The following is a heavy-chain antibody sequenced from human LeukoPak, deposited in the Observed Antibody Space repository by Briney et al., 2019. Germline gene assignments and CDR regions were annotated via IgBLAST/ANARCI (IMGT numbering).Heavy chain of an antibody. CDR2: IFYSGST. J-gene: IGHJ4*02. Sequence: SETLSLTCTVSGGSISSGDYYWSWIRQPPGKGLEWIGHIFYSGSTYYNPSLMRRLTISVDTSKNQFSLKLSSVTPADTAVYYCARERREGGSSWIDYWGRGTLVTVSS. D-gene: IGHD6-13*01. CDR3: ARERREGGSSWIDY. V-gene: IGHV4-30-4*01. CDR1: GGSISSGDYY.